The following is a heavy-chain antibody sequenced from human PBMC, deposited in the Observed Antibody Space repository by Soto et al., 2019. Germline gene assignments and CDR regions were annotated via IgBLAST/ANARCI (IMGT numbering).Heavy chain of an antibody. CDR1: GFTFSSYG. V-gene: IGHV3-30*18. CDR2: ISYDGSNK. CDR3: AKDRSGSYYTFDY. D-gene: IGHD1-26*01. J-gene: IGHJ4*02. Sequence: SLRLSCAASGFTFSSYGMHWVRQAPGKGLEWVAVISYDGSNKYYADSVKGRFTISRDNSKNTLYLQMNSLRAEDTAVYYCAKDRSGSYYTFDYWGQGTLVTVSS.